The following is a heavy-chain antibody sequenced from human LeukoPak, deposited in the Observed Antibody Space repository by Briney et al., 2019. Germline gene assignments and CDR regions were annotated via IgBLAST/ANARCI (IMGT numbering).Heavy chain of an antibody. CDR2: ISSSSSTI. CDR3: ARDSGGATTWYYYYGMDV. Sequence: PGGSLRLSCAASGFTFSSHSMTWVRQAPGKGLEWVSYISSSSSTIYYADSVKGRFTISRDNAKNSLYLQMNSLRAEDTAVYYCARDSGGATTWYYYYGMDVWGQGTTVTVSS. J-gene: IGHJ6*02. CDR1: GFTFSSHS. D-gene: IGHD1-26*01. V-gene: IGHV3-48*01.